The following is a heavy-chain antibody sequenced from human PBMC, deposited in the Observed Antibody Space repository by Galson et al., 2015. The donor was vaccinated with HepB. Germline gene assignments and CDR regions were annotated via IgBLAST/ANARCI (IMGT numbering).Heavy chain of an antibody. CDR3: ARDYYGDYPERKIYYYYGMDV. CDR2: ISSSSSTI. Sequence: SLRLSCAASGFTFSSYSMNWVRQAPGKGLEWVSYISSSSSTIYYADSVKGRFTISRDNAKNSLYLQMNSLRDEDTAVYYCARDYYGDYPERKIYYYYGMDVWGQGTTVTVSS. V-gene: IGHV3-48*02. D-gene: IGHD4-17*01. CDR1: GFTFSSYS. J-gene: IGHJ6*02.